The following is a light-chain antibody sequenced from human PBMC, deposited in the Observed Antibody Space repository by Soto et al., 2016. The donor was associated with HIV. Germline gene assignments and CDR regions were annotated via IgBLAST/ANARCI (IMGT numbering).Light chain of an antibody. CDR1: ALAKQY. V-gene: IGLV3-25*03. CDR3: QSTDSSGTYRV. CDR2: RDT. J-gene: IGLJ2*01. Sequence: SYELTQPPSVSVPPGQTARITCSGEALAKQYTHWYRQKPGQAPVVVIYRDTERPSGIPERFSASSSGTTVTLTISGVQAEDEADYHCQSTDSSGTYRVFGGGTKLTVL.